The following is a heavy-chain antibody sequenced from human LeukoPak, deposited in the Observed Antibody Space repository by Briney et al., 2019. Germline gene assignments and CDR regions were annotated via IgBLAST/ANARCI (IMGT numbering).Heavy chain of an antibody. CDR1: GASISSYY. D-gene: IGHD1-26*01. V-gene: IGHV4-59*01. CDR3: ACGTYYYFDY. CDR2: IHYGGST. Sequence: SGTLSLTCTVSGASISSYYWSLIRQPPGKGLEWIGYIHYGGSTNYNPSLKSRVTISVDTSKNQFSLNLNSVTAADTALYYCACGTYYYFDYWGQGTLVTVSS. J-gene: IGHJ4*02.